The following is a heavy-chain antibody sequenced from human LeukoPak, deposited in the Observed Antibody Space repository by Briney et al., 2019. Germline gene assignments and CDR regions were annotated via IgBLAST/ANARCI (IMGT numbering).Heavy chain of an antibody. D-gene: IGHD6-19*01. CDR2: IYTSGNT. Sequence: SQTLSLTCTVSGASISSGSYYWSWIRQPAGKGLEWIGRIYTSGNTNYNPSLKSRVTISVDTSKNQFSLKLSSVTAADTAVYYCARQARGLGHSSGWYEEWFDPWGQGTLVTVSS. CDR1: GASISSGSYY. V-gene: IGHV4-61*02. CDR3: ARQARGLGHSSGWYEEWFDP. J-gene: IGHJ5*02.